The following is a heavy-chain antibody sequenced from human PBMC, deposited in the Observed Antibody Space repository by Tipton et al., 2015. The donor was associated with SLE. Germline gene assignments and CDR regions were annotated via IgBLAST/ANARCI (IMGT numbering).Heavy chain of an antibody. CDR2: IYHSGST. CDR3: ARIRLYYFDY. CDR1: GYSISSGFY. Sequence: TLSLTCAVSGYSISSGFYLGWIRQPPGKGLEWIGSIYHSGSTYYNPPLKSRVTISVDTSKNQFSLKLSSLTAADTAVYYCARIRLYYFDYWGQGTLVTVSS. J-gene: IGHJ4*02. V-gene: IGHV4-38-2*01. D-gene: IGHD2/OR15-2a*01.